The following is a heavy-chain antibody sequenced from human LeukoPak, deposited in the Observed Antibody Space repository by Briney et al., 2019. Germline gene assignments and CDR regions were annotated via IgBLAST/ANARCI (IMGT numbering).Heavy chain of an antibody. D-gene: IGHD3-3*01. CDR3: AKVDLWSGYYTGIEY. J-gene: IGHJ4*02. CDR2: IRYGGSDK. V-gene: IGHV3-30*02. Sequence: GGSLRLSCAASGFSFNNYGMHWVRQAPGKGLEWVAFIRYGGSDKYYADSVKGRFTISRDNSKNTLYLQMNSLRAEETAVYYCAKVDLWSGYYTGIEYWGQGTLVTVSS. CDR1: GFSFNNYG.